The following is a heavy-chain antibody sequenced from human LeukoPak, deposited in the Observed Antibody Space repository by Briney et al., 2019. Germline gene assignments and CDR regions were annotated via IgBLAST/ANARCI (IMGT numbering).Heavy chain of an antibody. CDR2: IYYSGST. V-gene: IGHV4-59*01. D-gene: IGHD5-24*01. Sequence: SETLSLTCTVSGGSISSYYWSWIRQPPGKGLEWIGYIYYSGSTNYNPSLKSRVTISVDTSKNQFSLELSSVTAADTAVYYCARVQGDGYNYLGYWGQGTLVTVSS. CDR1: GGSISSYY. CDR3: ARVQGDGYNYLGY. J-gene: IGHJ4*02.